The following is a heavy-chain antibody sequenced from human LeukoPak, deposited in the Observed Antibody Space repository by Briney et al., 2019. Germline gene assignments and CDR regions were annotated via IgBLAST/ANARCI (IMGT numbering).Heavy chain of an antibody. Sequence: SETLSLTCAVYGGSFSGYYWSWIRQPPGKGLEWLGEIKHSGSTNYNPSLKSRVTISVDTSKNQFSRKLSSVTAADTAVYYCARVQGLRGFVHWGQGTLVTVSS. CDR1: GGSFSGYY. CDR2: IKHSGST. J-gene: IGHJ4*02. V-gene: IGHV4-34*01. CDR3: ARVQGLRGFVH. D-gene: IGHD4-17*01.